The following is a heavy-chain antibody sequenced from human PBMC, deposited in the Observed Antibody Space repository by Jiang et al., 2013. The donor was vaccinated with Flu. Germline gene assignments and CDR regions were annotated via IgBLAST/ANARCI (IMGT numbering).Heavy chain of an antibody. CDR3: AKSGYSYGGGLDY. D-gene: IGHD5-18*01. CDR1: GGSISSYY. J-gene: IGHJ4*02. V-gene: IGHV4-59*01. Sequence: GLVKPSETLSLTCTVSGGSISSYYWSWIRQPPGKGLEWIGYIYYSGSTNYNPSLKSRVTISVDTSKNQFSLKLSSVTAADTAVYYCAKSGYSYGGGLDYWGQGTLVTVSS. CDR2: IYYSGST.